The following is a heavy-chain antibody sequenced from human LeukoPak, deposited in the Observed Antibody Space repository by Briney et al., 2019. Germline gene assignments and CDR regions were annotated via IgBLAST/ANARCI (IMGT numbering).Heavy chain of an antibody. Sequence: PSETLSLTCTVSGGSISSSSYYWGWIRQPPGKWLEWIGSIYYSGSTYYNPSLKSRVTISVDTSKNQFSLKLSSVTAADTAVYYCARGDTASPNWFDPWGQGTLVTVSS. CDR1: GGSISSSSYY. CDR2: IYYSGST. J-gene: IGHJ5*02. V-gene: IGHV4-39*07. D-gene: IGHD5-18*01. CDR3: ARGDTASPNWFDP.